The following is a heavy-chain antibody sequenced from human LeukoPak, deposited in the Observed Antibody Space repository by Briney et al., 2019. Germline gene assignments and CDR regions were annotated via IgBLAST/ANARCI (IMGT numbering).Heavy chain of an antibody. D-gene: IGHD5-12*01. Sequence: ASVTVSCKASGYTFTGYYMHWVRQAPGQGLEWMGWINPNSGGTNYAQKFQGRVTIIRDTSISTAYMELSRLRSDDTAVYYCARDGEESGYDFDYWGQGTLVTVSS. V-gene: IGHV1-2*02. CDR1: GYTFTGYY. CDR3: ARDGEESGYDFDY. J-gene: IGHJ4*02. CDR2: INPNSGGT.